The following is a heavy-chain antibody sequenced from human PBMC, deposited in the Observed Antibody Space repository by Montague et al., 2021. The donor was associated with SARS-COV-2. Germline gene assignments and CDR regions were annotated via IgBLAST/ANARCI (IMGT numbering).Heavy chain of an antibody. CDR2: INHSGTT. D-gene: IGHD4-23*01. CDR3: ARWDPQTLTLIGLRGKSASDY. V-gene: IGHV4-34*01. J-gene: IGHJ4*02. CDR1: GGSFSGYY. Sequence: SETLSLTCAVYGGSFSGYYWTWIRQSPGKGLEWIAEINHSGTTNYNFNPSLRSRVTVSVDTFKSQFSLKLSSVTVADTGVYYCARWDPQTLTLIGLRGKSASDYWGQGTLVTVSS.